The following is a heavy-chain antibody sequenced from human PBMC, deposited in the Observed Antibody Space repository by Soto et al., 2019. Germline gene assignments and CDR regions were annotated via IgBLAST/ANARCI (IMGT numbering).Heavy chain of an antibody. CDR1: GGTFSSYA. D-gene: IGHD3-16*01. CDR2: IIPIFGTA. CDR3: ARVIVGEHWFDP. Sequence: SVKVSCKASGGTFSSYAISWVRQAPGQGLEWMGGIIPIFGTANYAQKFQGRVTITADESTSTAYMELSSLRSEDTAVYYCARVIVGEHWFDPWGQGTLVTVSS. J-gene: IGHJ5*02. V-gene: IGHV1-69*13.